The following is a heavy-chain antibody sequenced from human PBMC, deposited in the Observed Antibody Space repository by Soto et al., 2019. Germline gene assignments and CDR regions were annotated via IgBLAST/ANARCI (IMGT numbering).Heavy chain of an antibody. D-gene: IGHD3-22*01. CDR2: IYYSGST. V-gene: IGHV4-61*01. Sequence: SETLSLTCTVSGGSVSSGSYYWSWIRQPPGKGLEWIGYIYYSGSTNYNPSLKSRVTISVDTSKNQFSLKLSSVTAADTAVYYCARDYYDSSGYLYHGMDVWGQGTTVTVS. CDR3: ARDYYDSSGYLYHGMDV. J-gene: IGHJ6*02. CDR1: GGSVSSGSYY.